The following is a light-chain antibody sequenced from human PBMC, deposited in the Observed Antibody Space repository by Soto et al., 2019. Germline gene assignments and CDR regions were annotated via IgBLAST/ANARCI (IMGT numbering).Light chain of an antibody. Sequence: QSALTQPPSASGTPGQRVTISCSGSRSNIGSNPVNWYQQLPGTAPKLLIDSNNQRPSGVPDRFSGSRSGTSASLAISGLQSEDEAEYYCAAWDGSLNNVLFGGGTKVTVL. CDR1: RSNIGSNP. V-gene: IGLV1-44*01. CDR3: AAWDGSLNNVL. CDR2: SNN. J-gene: IGLJ2*01.